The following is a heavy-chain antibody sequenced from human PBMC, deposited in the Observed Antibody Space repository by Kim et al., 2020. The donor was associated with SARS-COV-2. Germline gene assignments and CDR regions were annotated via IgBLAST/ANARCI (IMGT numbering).Heavy chain of an antibody. V-gene: IGHV3-23*01. CDR1: GFTFSSYA. J-gene: IGHJ4*02. CDR2: ISGSGGSS. D-gene: IGHD5-18*01. CDR3: AKDRTSGIQLNY. Sequence: LSLTCAASGFTFSSYAMSWVRQAPGKGLEWVSAISGSGGSSYYTDSVKGRFTISRDNSKNTLYLQMNSLRAEDTAVYYCAKDRTSGIQLNYWGQGTLVTVSS.